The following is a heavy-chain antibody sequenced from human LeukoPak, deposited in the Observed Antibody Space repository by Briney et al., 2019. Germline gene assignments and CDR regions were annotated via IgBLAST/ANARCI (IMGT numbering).Heavy chain of an antibody. D-gene: IGHD3-9*01. CDR3: ARVKDGDFDWLLPIYFDY. J-gene: IGHJ4*02. V-gene: IGHV3-11*04. CDR2: ISSSGSTI. CDR1: GSTFSDYY. Sequence: PGGSLRLSCAASGSTFSDYYMSWIRQAPGKGLEWVSYISSSGSTIYYADSVKGRFTISRDNAKNSLYLQMNSLRAEDTAVYYCARVKDGDFDWLLPIYFDYWGQGTLVTVSS.